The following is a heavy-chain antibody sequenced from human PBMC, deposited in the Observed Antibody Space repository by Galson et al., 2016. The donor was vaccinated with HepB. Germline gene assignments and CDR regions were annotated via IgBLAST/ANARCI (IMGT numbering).Heavy chain of an antibody. CDR2: ISSRSTYI. J-gene: IGHJ6*02. CDR3: SRWTRGFGMDV. D-gene: IGHD6-25*01. CDR1: GFTFGTYN. V-gene: IGHV3-21*01. Sequence: SLRLSCAASGFTFGTYNMHWVRQAPGKGLEWVSSISSRSTYIFYADSVKGRFTISRDNANNTLYLEMNSLRVEDTAVYYCSRWTRGFGMDVWGQGTTVTVSS.